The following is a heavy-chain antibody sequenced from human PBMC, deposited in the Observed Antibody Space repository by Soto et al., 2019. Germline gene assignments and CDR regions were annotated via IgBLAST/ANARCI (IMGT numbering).Heavy chain of an antibody. CDR1: GGSISSSSYY. V-gene: IGHV4-39*01. CDR2: IYYSGST. CDR3: ARRNSYNWNRQYYYYGMDV. D-gene: IGHD1-20*01. Sequence: SETLSLTCTVSGGSISSSSYYWGWIRQPPGKGLEWIGSIYYSGSTYYNPSLKSRVTISVDTSKNQFSLKLSSVTAADTAVYYCARRNSYNWNRQYYYYGMDVWGQGTTVTVSS. J-gene: IGHJ6*02.